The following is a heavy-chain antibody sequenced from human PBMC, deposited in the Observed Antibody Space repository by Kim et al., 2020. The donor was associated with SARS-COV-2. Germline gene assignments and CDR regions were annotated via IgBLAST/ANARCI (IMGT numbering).Heavy chain of an antibody. CDR3: AGDPWSRLRGLTYSYYGMDV. V-gene: IGHV3-30-3*01. CDR2: ISYDGSNK. Sequence: GGSLRLSCAAFGFTFSSCAIHWARQAPGKGLEWVAVISYDGSNKNYADSVKGRFTISRDNSTNTLYLQMNSLIAEDTALYYCAGDPWSRLRGLTYSYYGMDVWIQGATVTVAS. J-gene: IGHJ6*02. CDR1: GFTFSSCA. D-gene: IGHD3-10*01.